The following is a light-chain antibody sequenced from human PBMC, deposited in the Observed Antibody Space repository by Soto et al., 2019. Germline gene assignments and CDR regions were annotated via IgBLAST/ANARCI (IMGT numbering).Light chain of an antibody. CDR2: GAS. V-gene: IGKV3-20*01. Sequence: EIVLTQSPGTLSLSPGERATLSCRASESVTSNYLAWFQQKPGQAPRVLIYGASSRATGIPDRFSGSGSGTAFTLTISRLEPEDFAVYYCQQHYSTPLTFGQGTRLEIK. CDR1: ESVTSNY. CDR3: QQHYSTPLT. J-gene: IGKJ5*01.